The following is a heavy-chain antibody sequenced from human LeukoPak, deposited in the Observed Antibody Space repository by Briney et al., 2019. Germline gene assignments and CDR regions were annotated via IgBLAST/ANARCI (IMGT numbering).Heavy chain of an antibody. J-gene: IGHJ4*02. CDR2: IWYDGSSK. D-gene: IGHD6-6*01. V-gene: IGHV3-33*01. CDR3: ARYGSSSCLDY. Sequence: GRSLRLSCAASGFTFSSYGMHWVRQAPGKGLEWVALIWYDGSSKYYTDSVKGRFTVSRDNSKNTLYLQMNSLRAEDTAVYYCARYGSSSCLDYWGQGTLVTVSS. CDR1: GFTFSSYG.